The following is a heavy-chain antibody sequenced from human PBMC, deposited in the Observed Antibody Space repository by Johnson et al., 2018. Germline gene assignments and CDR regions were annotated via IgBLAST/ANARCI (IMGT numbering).Heavy chain of an antibody. V-gene: IGHV3-30*03. D-gene: IGHD2-15*01. CDR1: GFTFSSFG. Sequence: QVQLVQSGGGVVQXGRSLRLXCAASGFTFSSFGMHWVRQTPGKGLEWVAIISYDGSNKYYADSVKGRFTISRDNSKNTLYLQMNSLRAEDTAVYYCARSTPREFGAFDIWGQGTMVTVSS. CDR3: ARSTPREFGAFDI. J-gene: IGHJ3*02. CDR2: ISYDGSNK.